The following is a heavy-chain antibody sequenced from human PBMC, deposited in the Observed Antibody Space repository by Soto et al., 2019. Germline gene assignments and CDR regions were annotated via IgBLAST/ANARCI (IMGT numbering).Heavy chain of an antibody. D-gene: IGHD2-2*03. J-gene: IGHJ4*02. CDR3: AHGSCSGADCYPNPYLDY. CDR2: ISWNSGSI. CDR1: GFTFDDYA. V-gene: IGHV3-9*01. Sequence: GGSLRLSCASSGFTFDDYAMHWVRQAPGKGLEWVSGISWNSGSIGYADSVKGRFTISRDNAKNSLYLQMNSLRAEDTATYYCAHGSCSGADCYPNPYLDYWGQGILVTVSS.